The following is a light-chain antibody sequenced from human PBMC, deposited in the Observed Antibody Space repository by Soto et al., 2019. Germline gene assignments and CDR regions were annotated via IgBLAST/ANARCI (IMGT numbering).Light chain of an antibody. Sequence: EIVMTQSPATLSVSPGERVTFSCRASQSITSNLAWYQHRPGQAPRLLISGASTGATGIPARFSGSGSGTEFTLTINSLQSEDYAVYYCQQYDQWPVTFGGGTKVDI. CDR1: QSITSN. V-gene: IGKV3-15*01. CDR3: QQYDQWPVT. J-gene: IGKJ4*01. CDR2: GAS.